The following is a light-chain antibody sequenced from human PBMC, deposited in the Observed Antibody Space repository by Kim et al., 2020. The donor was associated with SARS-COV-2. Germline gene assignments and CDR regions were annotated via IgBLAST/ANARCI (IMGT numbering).Light chain of an antibody. J-gene: IGKJ1*01. V-gene: IGKV3-15*01. CDR2: GAS. CDR3: QQYNNWPPWT. Sequence: EIVMTQSPATLSVSPGESATLSCRASQSVSSKLAWYQQKPGQAPRLLIYGASTTATGVPARFSGSGSGTEFTLTISSLQSEDFAVYYCQQYNNWPPWTFGQGTKVEI. CDR1: QSVSSK.